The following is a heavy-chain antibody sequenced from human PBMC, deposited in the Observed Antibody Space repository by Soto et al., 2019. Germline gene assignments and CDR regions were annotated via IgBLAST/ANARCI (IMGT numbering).Heavy chain of an antibody. CDR1: GYSFTSYW. CDR2: IDPSDSYT. J-gene: IGHJ6*02. Sequence: PGESLKISCKGSGYSFTSYWISWVRQMPGKGLEWMGRIDPSDSYTNYSPSFQGHVTISADKSISTAYLQWSSLKASDTAMYYCARPTSSDYYYYGMDVWGQGTTVTVS. CDR3: ARPTSSDYYYYGMDV. D-gene: IGHD1-26*01. V-gene: IGHV5-10-1*01.